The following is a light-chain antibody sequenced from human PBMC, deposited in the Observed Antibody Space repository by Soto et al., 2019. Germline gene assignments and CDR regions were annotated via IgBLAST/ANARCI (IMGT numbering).Light chain of an antibody. V-gene: IGKV1-5*03. CDR3: QHYSTSPWT. CDR1: QTISTL. J-gene: IGKJ1*01. CDR2: KAS. Sequence: DIRMTQSPSTLSASVGDRFTITCRASQTISTLLAWYQQRPGKAPNLLIYKASSLESGVPSRLSGSGSGTEFTLTISSLQPDDFAPYYCQHYSTSPWTFGQGTKVEVK.